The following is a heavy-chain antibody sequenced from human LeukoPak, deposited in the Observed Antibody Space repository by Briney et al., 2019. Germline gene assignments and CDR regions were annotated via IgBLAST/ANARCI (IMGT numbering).Heavy chain of an antibody. CDR2: VRDNGEN. CDR3: ARQPANTAAFDI. CDR1: GGSFNAYY. V-gene: IGHV4-59*08. J-gene: IGHJ3*02. Sequence: PSETLSLTCTGSGGSFNAYYWNWIRQPPGKGLEWIAYVRDNGENNYNPSLKSRVAISVDTANNQISLRLNFVTAADTAIYYCARQPANTAAFDIWGLGTMVTVSS. D-gene: IGHD5-18*01.